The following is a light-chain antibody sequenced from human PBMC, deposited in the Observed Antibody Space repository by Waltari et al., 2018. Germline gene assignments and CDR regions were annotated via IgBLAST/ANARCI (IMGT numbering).Light chain of an antibody. CDR2: YAF. CDR1: HRTGSY. J-gene: IGKJ2*01. Sequence: DIQMIQSPSSLSASVGDRVTITCRASHRTGSYFNWYQQKPGKAPQLLIYYAFSLQSGVPSRVSGSGSGTDFTLTISRLQPEDFASYYCQESSRLPYAFGQGTKVDIK. CDR3: QESSRLPYA. V-gene: IGKV1-39*01.